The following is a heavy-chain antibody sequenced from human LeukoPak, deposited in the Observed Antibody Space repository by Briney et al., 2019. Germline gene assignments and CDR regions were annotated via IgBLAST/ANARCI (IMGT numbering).Heavy chain of an antibody. CDR3: ARDNRGYSYGSYYYYGMDV. Sequence: PSETLSLTCPVSGGSISSYYWSWIRQPPGKGLEWIGYIYYSGSTNYNPSLKSRVTISVDTSKNQFSLKLSSVTAADTAVYYCARDNRGYSYGSYYYYGMDVWGQGTTVTVSS. J-gene: IGHJ6*02. D-gene: IGHD5-18*01. V-gene: IGHV4-59*01. CDR1: GGSISSYY. CDR2: IYYSGST.